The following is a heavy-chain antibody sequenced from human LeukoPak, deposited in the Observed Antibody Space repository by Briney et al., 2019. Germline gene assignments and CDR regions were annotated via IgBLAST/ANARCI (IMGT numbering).Heavy chain of an antibody. Sequence: GGSLRLSCAASGFTFSSYGMHWVRQAPGKGLEWVAFIRYDGSNKYYADSVKGRFTISRDNSKNTLYLQMSSLRAEDTAVYYCAKDPSSSVGHFDYWGQGTLVTVSS. V-gene: IGHV3-30*02. CDR2: IRYDGSNK. D-gene: IGHD6-19*01. J-gene: IGHJ4*02. CDR1: GFTFSSYG. CDR3: AKDPSSSVGHFDY.